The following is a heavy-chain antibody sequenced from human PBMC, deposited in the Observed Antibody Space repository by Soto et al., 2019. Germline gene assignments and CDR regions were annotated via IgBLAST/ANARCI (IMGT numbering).Heavy chain of an antibody. CDR2: INHSGST. V-gene: IGHV4-34*01. D-gene: IGHD2-2*01. CDR3: ARLPFSSYYGMDV. J-gene: IGHJ6*02. CDR1: GGSFSGYY. Sequence: PSETLSLTCAVYGGSFSGYYWSWIRQPPGKGLEWIGEINHSGSTNCNPSLKSRVTISVDTSKNQFSLKLSSVTAADTAVYYCARLPFSSYYGMDVWGQGTTVTV.